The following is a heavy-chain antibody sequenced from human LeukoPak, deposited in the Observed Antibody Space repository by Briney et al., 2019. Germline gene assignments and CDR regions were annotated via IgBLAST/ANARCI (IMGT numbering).Heavy chain of an antibody. Sequence: AGGSLRLSCAASGFTFSSFTTHWVRQAPGKGLEWVAVISSDGTIQSYADSVKDRFTISRDNPNNTLFLHMNSLRPEDTAIYYCARGYNAGWFDYWGQGTLVTVSP. J-gene: IGHJ4*02. D-gene: IGHD6-19*01. V-gene: IGHV3-30*04. CDR3: ARGYNAGWFDY. CDR1: GFTFSSFT. CDR2: ISSDGTIQ.